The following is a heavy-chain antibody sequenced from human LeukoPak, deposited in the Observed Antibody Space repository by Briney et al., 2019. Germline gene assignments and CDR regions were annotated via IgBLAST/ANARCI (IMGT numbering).Heavy chain of an antibody. Sequence: ASVKVSCKASGYTFTGCYIYWVRQAPGQGLEWMGWINLNGGGTNYAQKFQGRVTMTRDTSISTAYMELSRLRSDDTAVYFCARLRPMTAYYYYGMDVWGQGTTVTVSS. CDR2: INLNGGGT. CDR3: ARLRPMTAYYYYGMDV. CDR1: GYTFTGCY. V-gene: IGHV1-2*02. J-gene: IGHJ6*02. D-gene: IGHD2-21*02.